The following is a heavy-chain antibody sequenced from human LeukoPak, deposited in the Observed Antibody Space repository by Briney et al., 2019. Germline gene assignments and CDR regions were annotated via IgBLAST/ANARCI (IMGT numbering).Heavy chain of an antibody. CDR2: ISSSGSTI. V-gene: IGHV3-48*03. CDR3: ARDNYDSSGYYFD. CDR1: GFTFSSYE. Sequence: KPGGSLRLSCAASGFTFSSYEMNWVRQAPGKGLEWVSYISSSGSTIYYADSVKGRFTISRDNAKNSLYLQMNSLRAEDTAVYYCARDNYDSSGYYFDWGQGTLVTVFS. D-gene: IGHD3-22*01. J-gene: IGHJ4*02.